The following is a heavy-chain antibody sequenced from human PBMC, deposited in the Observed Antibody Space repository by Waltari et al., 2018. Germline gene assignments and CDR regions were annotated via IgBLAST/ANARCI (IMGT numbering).Heavy chain of an antibody. CDR2: ISWNSGSI. CDR3: AKDIRRYSYGHDY. CDR1: GFTFDDYA. J-gene: IGHJ4*02. D-gene: IGHD5-18*01. Sequence: EVQLVESGGGLVQPGRSLRLSCAASGFTFDDYAMHWVRQAPGKGLEWVSGISWNSGSIGYADSVKGRFTMSKDNAKNSLYLQMNSLRAEDTALYYCAKDIRRYSYGHDYWGQGTLVTVSS. V-gene: IGHV3-9*01.